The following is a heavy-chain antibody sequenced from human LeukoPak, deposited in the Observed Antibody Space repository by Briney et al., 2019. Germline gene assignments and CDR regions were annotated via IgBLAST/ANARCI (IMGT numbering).Heavy chain of an antibody. Sequence: ASVKLSCKASGYTFTSYDINWVRQATGQGLEWMGWMNPNSGNTGYAQKFQGRVTMTRNTSISTAYMELSSLRSEDTAVYYCARVRIATANWFDPWGQGTLVTVSS. V-gene: IGHV1-8*01. D-gene: IGHD1-1*01. CDR2: MNPNSGNT. CDR1: GYTFTSYD. J-gene: IGHJ5*02. CDR3: ARVRIATANWFDP.